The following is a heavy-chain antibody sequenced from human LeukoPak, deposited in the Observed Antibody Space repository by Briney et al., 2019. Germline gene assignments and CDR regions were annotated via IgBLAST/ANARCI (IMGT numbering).Heavy chain of an antibody. CDR3: ATADWESFYFDS. J-gene: IGHJ4*02. Sequence: PSETLSLTCTVSGGSVSRGGYYWHWIRQHPGKGLEWIGFTSYSECTYYNPSLMSRITISVYRSQNQFSLKMRDVTAADTAVYFCATADWESFYFDSWGQGALVAVSS. D-gene: IGHD1-26*01. V-gene: IGHV4-31*03. CDR2: TSYSECT. CDR1: GGSVSRGGYY.